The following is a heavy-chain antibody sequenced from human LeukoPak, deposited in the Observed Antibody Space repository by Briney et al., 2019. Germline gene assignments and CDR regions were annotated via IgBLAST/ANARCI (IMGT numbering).Heavy chain of an antibody. CDR3: VSEGYNYYGMDV. J-gene: IGHJ6*02. CDR2: IKEDGSER. V-gene: IGHV3-7*01. Sequence: GGSLRLSCAASGFTFSSYWMSWVRLAPGEGLEWVANIKEDGSERNYVDSVKGRFTISRDNAKNSLYLQVNSLRVADTAVYYCVSEGYNYYGMDVWGQGTTVTVSS. CDR1: GFTFSSYW.